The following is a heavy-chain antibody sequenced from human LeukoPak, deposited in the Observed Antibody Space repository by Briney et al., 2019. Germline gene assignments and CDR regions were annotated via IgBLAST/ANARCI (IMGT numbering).Heavy chain of an antibody. CDR1: GGSISNNAYH. Sequence: PSETLSLTCNVSGGSISNNAYHWGWIRQSPGKGLEGLGSICQTGTTSYYTSLRSRVPISVDRSKTQFSLRLTSVTAADTAIYYCARGITVFEETIRYYFDYWGQGTLVTVSS. CDR3: ARGITVFEETIRYYFDY. J-gene: IGHJ4*02. CDR2: ICQTGTT. V-gene: IGHV4-39*01. D-gene: IGHD3-3*01.